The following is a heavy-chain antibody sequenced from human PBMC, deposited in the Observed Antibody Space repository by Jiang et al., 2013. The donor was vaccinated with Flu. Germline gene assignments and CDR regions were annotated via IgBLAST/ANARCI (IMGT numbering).Heavy chain of an antibody. V-gene: IGHV7-4-1*01. CDR2: STPTLGT. Sequence: MVSCKASGYSITSNAMEWVRQALDKGLSGWDGSTPTLGTQRMPRASQDDLSFSVDTSVNTAYLQIYSLKAEDTAVYYCARGGAVANIHYFDYWGQGTLVTVSS. J-gene: IGHJ4*02. CDR3: ARGGAVANIHYFDY. D-gene: IGHD6-19*01. CDR1: GYSITSNA.